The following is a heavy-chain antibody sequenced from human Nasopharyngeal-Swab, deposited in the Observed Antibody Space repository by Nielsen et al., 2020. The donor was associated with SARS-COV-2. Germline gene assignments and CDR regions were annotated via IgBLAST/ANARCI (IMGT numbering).Heavy chain of an antibody. D-gene: IGHD4-17*01. V-gene: IGHV3-48*04. J-gene: IGHJ4*02. Sequence: GESLKISCAASGFTFSSYSMNWVRQAPGKGLEWVSYISSSSSTIYYADSVKGRFTISRDNAKNSLYLQINSLRAEDTAVYYCARDTGRSKMKLPDYWGQGTLVTVSS. CDR2: ISSSSSTI. CDR1: GFTFSSYS. CDR3: ARDTGRSKMKLPDY.